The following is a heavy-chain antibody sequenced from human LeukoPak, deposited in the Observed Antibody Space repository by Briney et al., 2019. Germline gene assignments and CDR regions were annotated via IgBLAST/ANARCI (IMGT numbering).Heavy chain of an antibody. CDR3: AKDLLPYSGSLGAFDI. CDR2: ISWNSGSI. V-gene: IGHV3-9*01. CDR1: GFTFDDYA. J-gene: IGHJ3*02. Sequence: PGRSLRLSCAASGFTFDDYAMHWVRQAPGKGLEWVSGISWNSGSIGYADSVKGRFTISRDNAKNSLYLRMNGLRAEDTALYYCAKDLLPYSGSLGAFDIWGQGTMVTVSS. D-gene: IGHD1-26*01.